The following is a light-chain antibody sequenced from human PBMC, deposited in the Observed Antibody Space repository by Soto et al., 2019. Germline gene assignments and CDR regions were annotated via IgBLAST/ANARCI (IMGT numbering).Light chain of an antibody. CDR1: QGISSY. V-gene: IGKV1-9*01. Sequence: DIQLTQSPSFLSASVGDRVTITCRASQGISSYLAWYQQEPGKAPKLLIYAASTLQSGVPSRFSGSGSGTEFTLIISSLQPEDFATYYCQQLNSYPRTFGQGTRLEIK. CDR3: QQLNSYPRT. J-gene: IGKJ5*01. CDR2: AAS.